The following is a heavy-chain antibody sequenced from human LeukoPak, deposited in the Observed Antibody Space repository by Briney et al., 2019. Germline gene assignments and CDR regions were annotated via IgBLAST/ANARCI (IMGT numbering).Heavy chain of an antibody. CDR3: ARDYSNYENWFDP. J-gene: IGHJ5*02. V-gene: IGHV1-3*01. D-gene: IGHD4-11*01. Sequence: KFQGRVTITSDTSASTAYMELSSLISEDTAVYYCARDYSNYENWFDPWGQETLVTVSS.